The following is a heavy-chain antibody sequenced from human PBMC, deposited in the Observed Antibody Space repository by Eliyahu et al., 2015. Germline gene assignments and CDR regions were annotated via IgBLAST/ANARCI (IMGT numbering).Heavy chain of an antibody. Sequence: QVQLQESGPGLVKPSETLSLTCTVSGGXXXSYXWSLIRQPPGKGLEWIGYIYYSGSTNYNPSLKSRVTISVDTSKNQFSLTLTSVTAADTAVYYCARGPTRYYFDYWGQGTLVTVSS. V-gene: IGHV4-59*01. CDR3: ARGPTRYYFDY. CDR1: GGXXXSYX. J-gene: IGHJ4*02. CDR2: IYYSGST.